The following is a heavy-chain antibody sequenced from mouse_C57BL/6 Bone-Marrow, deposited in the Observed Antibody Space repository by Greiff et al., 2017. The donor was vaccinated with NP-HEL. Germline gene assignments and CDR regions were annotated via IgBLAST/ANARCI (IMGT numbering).Heavy chain of an antibody. J-gene: IGHJ2*01. D-gene: IGHD3-2*02. V-gene: IGHV1-19*01. CDR3: ARRLRLPYFDY. CDR2: INPYNGGT. Sequence: EVHLQQSGPVLVKPGASVKMSCKASGYTFTDYYMNWVKQSHGKSLEWIGVINPYNGGTSYNQKFKGKATLTVDKSSSTAYMELNSLTSEDSAVYYCARRLRLPYFDYWGQGTTLTVSS. CDR1: GYTFTDYY.